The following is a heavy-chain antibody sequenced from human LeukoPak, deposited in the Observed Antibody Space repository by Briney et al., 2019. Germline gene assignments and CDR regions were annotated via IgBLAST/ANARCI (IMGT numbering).Heavy chain of an antibody. CDR1: GGSFSGYY. CDR2: IYYSGST. J-gene: IGHJ5*02. V-gene: IGHV4-59*01. Sequence: SETLSLTCAVYGGSFSGYYWSWIRQPPGKGLEWIGDIYYSGSTNYNPSLNTRVTISVDRSKNQFSLKLRSVTAADTAVYYCARAVARSNWFDPWGQGTLVTVSS. D-gene: IGHD6-19*01. CDR3: ARAVARSNWFDP.